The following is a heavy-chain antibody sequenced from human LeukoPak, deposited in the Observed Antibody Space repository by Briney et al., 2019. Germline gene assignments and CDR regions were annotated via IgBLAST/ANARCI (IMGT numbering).Heavy chain of an antibody. V-gene: IGHV3-23*01. CDR3: AKGLDTAMAHDY. J-gene: IGHJ4*02. D-gene: IGHD5-18*01. CDR2: ISGSTGST. CDR1: GFTFSSYA. Sequence: PGGSLRLSCAASGFTFSSYAMSWVRQAPGKGLEWVSGISGSTGSTYYAQFVKGRFTISRDNSKNTLYLQMNSLRAEDTAVYHCAKGLDTAMAHDYWGQGTLVTVSS.